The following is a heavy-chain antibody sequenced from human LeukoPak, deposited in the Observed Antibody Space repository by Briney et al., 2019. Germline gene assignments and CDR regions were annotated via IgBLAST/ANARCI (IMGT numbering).Heavy chain of an antibody. CDR1: GGSISSGGYY. D-gene: IGHD4-23*01. Sequence: PSETLSLTCTVSGGSISSGGYYWSWIRQHPGKGLEWIGYIYYSGSTYYNPSLKSRVTISVDTSKNQFSLKLSSVTAADTAVYYCARDYGGWEHPGPWNWFDPWGQGTLVTVSS. J-gene: IGHJ5*02. CDR3: ARDYGGWEHPGPWNWFDP. CDR2: IYYSGST. V-gene: IGHV4-31*03.